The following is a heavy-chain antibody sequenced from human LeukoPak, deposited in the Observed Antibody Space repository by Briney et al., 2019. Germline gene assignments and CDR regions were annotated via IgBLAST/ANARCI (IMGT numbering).Heavy chain of an antibody. D-gene: IGHD3-9*01. CDR3: ARLGYDILTGTNWFDP. V-gene: IGHV5-51*01. Sequence: ASVKVSCKASGYTFTSYDINWVRQATGQGLEWMGIIYPGDSDIRYSPSFQGQVTISADKSISTAYLQWSSLKASDAAMYYCARLGYDILTGTNWFDPWGQGTLVTVSS. CDR1: GYTFTSYD. J-gene: IGHJ5*02. CDR2: IYPGDSDI.